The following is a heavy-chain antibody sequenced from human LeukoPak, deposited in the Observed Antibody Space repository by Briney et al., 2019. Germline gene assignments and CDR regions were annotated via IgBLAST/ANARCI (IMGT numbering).Heavy chain of an antibody. J-gene: IGHJ4*02. CDR3: AKDSVDYGESVYYFDY. CDR1: GFTLSSYA. D-gene: IGHD4/OR15-4a*01. V-gene: IGHV3-23*01. Sequence: PTGGSLRLSCAASGFTLSSYAMSWVRQAPGKGLEWVSAISGSGGSTYYADSVKGRFTISRDNSKNTLYLQMNSLRAEDTAVYYCAKDSVDYGESVYYFDYWGQGTLVTVSS. CDR2: ISGSGGST.